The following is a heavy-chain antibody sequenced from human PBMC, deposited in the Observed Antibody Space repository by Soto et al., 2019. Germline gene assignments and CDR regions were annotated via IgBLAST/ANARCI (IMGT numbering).Heavy chain of an antibody. CDR1: GFTFSSYG. Sequence: GGSLRLSCAASGFTFSSYGMHWVRQAPGKGLEWVAVIWYDGSNKYYADSVEGRFAISRDNSKNTLYLQMNSLRAEDTTVYYCASGTMISDWGQGTLVTVSS. CDR3: ASGTMISD. J-gene: IGHJ4*02. V-gene: IGHV3-33*01. CDR2: IWYDGSNK. D-gene: IGHD3-22*01.